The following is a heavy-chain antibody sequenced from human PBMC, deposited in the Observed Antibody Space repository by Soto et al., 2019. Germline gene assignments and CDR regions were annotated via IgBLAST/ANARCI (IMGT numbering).Heavy chain of an antibody. CDR1: GGTFSSYA. Sequence: QVQLVQSGAEVKKPGSSVKVSCKASGGTFSSYAISWVRQAPGQGLEWMGGIIPILGTANYAQKCQGRVTITADESTSTAYMELSSLRSEDTAVYYCARMMLTGLYYYYGMDVWGQGTTVTVSS. CDR2: IIPILGTA. V-gene: IGHV1-69*01. CDR3: ARMMLTGLYYYYGMDV. J-gene: IGHJ6*02. D-gene: IGHD3-9*01.